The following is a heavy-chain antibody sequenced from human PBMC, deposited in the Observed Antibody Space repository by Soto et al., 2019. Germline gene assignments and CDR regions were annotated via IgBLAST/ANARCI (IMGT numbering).Heavy chain of an antibody. CDR3: ARVRDSFGLDV. CDR2: IHYRGST. Sequence: SETLSLTCRLSGGSISGAYYWNWIRQHPGKGLEWTGSIHYRGSTYYNPSLKTRITISLDRSNNQFSLNLSSVTAADTAVYYCARVRDSFGLDVWGQGTTVTVSS. J-gene: IGHJ6*02. CDR1: GGSISGAYY. V-gene: IGHV4-31*03. D-gene: IGHD2-15*01.